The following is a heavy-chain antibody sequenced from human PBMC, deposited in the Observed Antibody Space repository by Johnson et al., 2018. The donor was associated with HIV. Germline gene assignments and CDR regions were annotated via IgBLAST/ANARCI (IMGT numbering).Heavy chain of an antibody. CDR2: IYSGGST. Sequence: VQLVESGGGLVKPGGSLRLSCAASGFTFSDYYMSWIRQAPGKGLEWVSIIYSGGSTYYADSVKGRFTISRDNSKNTLYVQMNSLRVGDTAVYYCARSPLYDTTVFDIWGQGTRVTVSS. V-gene: IGHV3-66*01. CDR3: ARSPLYDTTVFDI. J-gene: IGHJ3*02. D-gene: IGHD4-11*01. CDR1: GFTFSDYY.